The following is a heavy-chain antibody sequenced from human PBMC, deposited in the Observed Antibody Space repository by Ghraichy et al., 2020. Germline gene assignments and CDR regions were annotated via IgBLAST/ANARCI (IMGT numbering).Heavy chain of an antibody. CDR3: ARAVTGHYYYYYGMDV. V-gene: IGHV1-8*01. CDR1: GYTFTSYD. D-gene: IGHD2-21*02. CDR2: MNPNSGNT. J-gene: IGHJ6*02. Sequence: ASVKVSCKASGYTFTSYDINWVRQATGQGLEWMGWMNPNSGNTGYAQKFQGRVTMTRNTSISTAYMELSSLRSEDTAVYYCARAVTGHYYYYYGMDVWGQGTTVTVSS.